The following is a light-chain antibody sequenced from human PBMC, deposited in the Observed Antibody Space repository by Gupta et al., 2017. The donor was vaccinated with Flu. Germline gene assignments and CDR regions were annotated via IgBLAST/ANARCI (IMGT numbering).Light chain of an antibody. V-gene: IGLV1-47*02. J-gene: IGLJ3*02. Sequence: QSVLTQSPSASGTPGQRVTISCSGSNSNIENNYVSWYQQLPGTAPNLLIYSNDRRTSGVPDRFSASKSGTSAALAISGLQAGDEADYYCATWDDSRNGPVFGGGTTLTVL. CDR1: NSNIENNY. CDR2: SND. CDR3: ATWDDSRNGPV.